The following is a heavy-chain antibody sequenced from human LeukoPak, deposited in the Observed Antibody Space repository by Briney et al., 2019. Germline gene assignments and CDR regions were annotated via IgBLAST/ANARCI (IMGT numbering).Heavy chain of an antibody. CDR2: IYHSGIT. J-gene: IGHJ4*02. Sequence: SETLSLTCTVSGGSISSSSYYWGWIRQPPGKGLEWIGSIYHSGITYYKASLKSRVSISIDTSKNQFSLKLSSVTAADTAVHYCARHVGMDGYHYYFDYWGQGTLVTVSS. CDR3: ARHVGMDGYHYYFDY. D-gene: IGHD5-24*01. V-gene: IGHV4-39*01. CDR1: GGSISSSSYY.